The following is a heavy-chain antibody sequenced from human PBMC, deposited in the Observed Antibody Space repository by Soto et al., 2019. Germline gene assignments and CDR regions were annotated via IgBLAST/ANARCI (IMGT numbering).Heavy chain of an antibody. Sequence: GGSLRLSCAASGVTCTGDSMNGVRRAPGKGLEWVSSISSTTNYIYYGDSMKGRFTISRDNAKNSLYLEMNSLRAEDTAVYYCARESEDLTSNFDYWGQGTLVTV. CDR3: ARESEDLTSNFDY. J-gene: IGHJ4*02. CDR1: GVTCTGDS. CDR2: ISSTTNYI. V-gene: IGHV3-21*06.